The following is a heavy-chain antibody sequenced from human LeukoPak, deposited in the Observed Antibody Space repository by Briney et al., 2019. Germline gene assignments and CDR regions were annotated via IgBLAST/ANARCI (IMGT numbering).Heavy chain of an antibody. D-gene: IGHD3-10*01. CDR1: GGSFSDYY. Sequence: PSETLSLTCAVYGGSFSDYYWSWIRQPPGKGLEWIGEINHSGSTNYNPSLKSRVTISVDTSKNQFSLKLSSVTAADTAVYYCARGITMVRRALGYWGQGTLVTVSS. J-gene: IGHJ4*02. CDR2: INHSGST. V-gene: IGHV4-34*01. CDR3: ARGITMVRRALGY.